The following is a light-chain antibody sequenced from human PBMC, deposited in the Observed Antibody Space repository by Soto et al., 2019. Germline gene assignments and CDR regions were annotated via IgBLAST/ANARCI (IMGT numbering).Light chain of an antibody. V-gene: IGKV4-1*01. CDR1: QSVLYSSNNENF. CDR2: WAS. J-gene: IGKJ4*01. Sequence: DIVMTQSPDSLAVSLGERATINCKSSQSVLYSSNNENFLAWYQQKPGQPPKLLIYWASTRESGVPDRFSGRGYGTDFTLTISSLQAEDVEVYYCQQYYTTPLTFGGGTKVEIK. CDR3: QQYYTTPLT.